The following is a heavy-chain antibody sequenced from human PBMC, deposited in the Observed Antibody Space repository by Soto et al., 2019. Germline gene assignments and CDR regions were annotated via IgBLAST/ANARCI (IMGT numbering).Heavy chain of an antibody. Sequence: PGGSLRLSCAASGLNFSDYYMTWIRRAPGKGLEWLSYISNTGRTIYYADSVQGRFTISRDNARNSLSLQMNSLRAEDTAVYYCASRFNDSAGYYFMDVWGAGTSVPGSS. D-gene: IGHD2-15*01. CDR1: GLNFSDYY. CDR2: ISNTGRTI. J-gene: IGHJ6*03. V-gene: IGHV3-11*01. CDR3: ASRFNDSAGYYFMDV.